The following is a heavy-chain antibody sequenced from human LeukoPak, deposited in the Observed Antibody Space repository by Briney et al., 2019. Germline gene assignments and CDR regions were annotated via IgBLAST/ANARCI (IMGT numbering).Heavy chain of an antibody. J-gene: IGHJ4*02. Sequence: ASVKVSCKASGYTFTSYDINWVRQATGQGLEWMGWMNPNSGNTGHAQKFQGRVTMTRNTSISTAYMELSSLRSEDTAVYYCARGSIAAAGSDYWGQGTLVTVSS. V-gene: IGHV1-8*01. D-gene: IGHD6-13*01. CDR3: ARGSIAAAGSDY. CDR1: GYTFTSYD. CDR2: MNPNSGNT.